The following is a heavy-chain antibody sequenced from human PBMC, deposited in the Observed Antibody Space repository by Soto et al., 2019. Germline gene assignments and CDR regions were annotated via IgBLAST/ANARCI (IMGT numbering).Heavy chain of an antibody. J-gene: IGHJ5*02. CDR2: IYPGDSDT. CDR3: ARLSGYCSSTSCYGSSNWFDP. D-gene: IGHD2-2*01. V-gene: IGHV5-51*01. CDR1: GYSFTSYW. Sequence: PGESLKISCKGSGYSFTSYWIGWVRQMPGKGLEWMGIIYPGDSDTRYSPSFQGQVTISADKSISTAYLQWSSLKASDTAMYYCARLSGYCSSTSCYGSSNWFDPWGQGTLVTVSS.